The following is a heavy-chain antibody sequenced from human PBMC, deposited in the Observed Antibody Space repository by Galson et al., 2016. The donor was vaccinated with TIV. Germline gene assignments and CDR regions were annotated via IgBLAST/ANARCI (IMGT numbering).Heavy chain of an antibody. D-gene: IGHD5-24*01. Sequence: SLRLSCAASGFSFIDYSMSWVRQAPGTGLGWVASMKEEGTEQYNVNAVKGRFTISRDGAGNSVYLQMNSLGVEDTAVYFCARWRGRQSEFDSWGQGTLVTVSA. J-gene: IGHJ4*02. CDR2: MKEEGTEQ. CDR3: ARWRGRQSEFDS. CDR1: GFSFIDYS. V-gene: IGHV3-7*01.